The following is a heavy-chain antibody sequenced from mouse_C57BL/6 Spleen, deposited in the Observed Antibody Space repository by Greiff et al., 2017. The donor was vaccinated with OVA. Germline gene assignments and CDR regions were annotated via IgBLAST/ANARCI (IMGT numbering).Heavy chain of an antibody. CDR3: ARNSAYGSNPVGFNYYAMDY. D-gene: IGHD1-1*01. V-gene: IGHV2-2*01. Sequence: QVQLQQSGPGLVQPSQSLSITCTVSGFSLTSYGVHWVRQSPGKGLEWLGVIWSGGSTDYNAAFISRLSISKDNSKSQVFFKMNSLQADDTAIYYCARNSAYGSNPVGFNYYAMDYWGQGTSVTVSS. CDR2: IWSGGST. CDR1: GFSLTSYG. J-gene: IGHJ4*01.